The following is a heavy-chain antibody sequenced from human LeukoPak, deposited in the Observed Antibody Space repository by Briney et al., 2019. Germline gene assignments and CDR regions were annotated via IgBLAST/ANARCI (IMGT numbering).Heavy chain of an antibody. V-gene: IGHV1-46*01. J-gene: IGHJ4*02. D-gene: IGHD3-16*02. CDR3: ARVGYDYVWGSYRSHYYFDY. CDR2: INPSGGST. CDR1: GYTFTSYY. Sequence: ASVKVSCKASGYTFTSYYMHWVRQAPGQGLEWMGIINPSGGSTSYAQKFQGRVTMTRDTSTSTVYMELSSLRSEDTAVYYCARVGYDYVWGSYRSHYYFDYWGQGTLVTVSS.